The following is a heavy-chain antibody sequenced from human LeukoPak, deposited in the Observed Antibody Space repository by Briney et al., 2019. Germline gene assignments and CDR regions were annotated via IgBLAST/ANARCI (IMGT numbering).Heavy chain of an antibody. V-gene: IGHV1-2*02. CDR2: INPNSGGT. Sequence: ASVKVSCKASGYTXTGYYMHWVRQAPGQGLEWMGWINPNSGGTNYAQKFQGRVTMTRDTSISTAYMELSRLRSDDTAVYYCARLALRDFWSGYYRPNYYGMDVWGQGTSVTVSS. J-gene: IGHJ6*02. CDR1: GYTXTGYY. D-gene: IGHD3-3*01. CDR3: ARLALRDFWSGYYRPNYYGMDV.